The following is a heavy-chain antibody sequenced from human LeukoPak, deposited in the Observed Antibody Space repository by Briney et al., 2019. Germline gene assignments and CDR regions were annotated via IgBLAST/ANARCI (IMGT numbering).Heavy chain of an antibody. Sequence: HPGGSLRLSCAASGFTFSSYAMSWVRQAPGKGLEWVSAISGSGGSAYYADSVKGRFTISRDNSKNTLYLQMNSLRAEDTAVYYCAISTHSGWTPYNFDYWGQGTLVTVSS. CDR2: ISGSGGSA. CDR1: GFTFSSYA. D-gene: IGHD6-19*01. V-gene: IGHV3-23*01. CDR3: AISTHSGWTPYNFDY. J-gene: IGHJ4*02.